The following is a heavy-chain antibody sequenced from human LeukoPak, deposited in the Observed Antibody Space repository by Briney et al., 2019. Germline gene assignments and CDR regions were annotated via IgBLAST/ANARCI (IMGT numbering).Heavy chain of an antibody. CDR1: GFTFSSYW. CDR3: ARDRGSWSHAFDV. J-gene: IGHJ3*01. Sequence: GGSLRLSCAASGFTFSSYWMHWVRQAPGKGLVWVSRINSDGSSTSYADSVKGRFTISRDNAKNSLYLQMNSLRAEDTALYYCARDRGSWSHAFDVWGQGTMVTVSS. V-gene: IGHV3-74*01. CDR2: INSDGSST. D-gene: IGHD6-13*01.